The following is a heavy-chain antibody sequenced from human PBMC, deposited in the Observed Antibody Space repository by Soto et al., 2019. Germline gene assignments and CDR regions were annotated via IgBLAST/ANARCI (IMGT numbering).Heavy chain of an antibody. V-gene: IGHV4-59*08. CDR1: GGSISSYY. Sequence: PSETLSLTCTVSGGSISSYYWSWIRQPPGKGLEWIGYIYYSGSTYYNPSLKSRLTISVDTSKNQFSLKLSSVTAADTAVYYCATKNRRGYSYGVDYWGQGTLVTVSS. J-gene: IGHJ4*02. D-gene: IGHD5-18*01. CDR2: IYYSGST. CDR3: ATKNRRGYSYGVDY.